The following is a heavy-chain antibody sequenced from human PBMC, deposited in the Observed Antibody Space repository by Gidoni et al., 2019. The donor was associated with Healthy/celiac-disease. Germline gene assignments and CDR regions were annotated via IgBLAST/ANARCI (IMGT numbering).Heavy chain of an antibody. CDR1: GGSFSGYY. CDR2: INHSGST. Sequence: QVQLQQRGAGLLKPSETLSPTCAVYGGSFSGYYWSWIRQPPGKGLEWIGEINHSGSTNYNPSLKSRVTISVDTSKNQFSLKLSSVTAADTAVYYCASLGAYCGGDCYSPWGMDVWGQGTTVTVSS. D-gene: IGHD2-21*02. CDR3: ASLGAYCGGDCYSPWGMDV. J-gene: IGHJ6*02. V-gene: IGHV4-34*01.